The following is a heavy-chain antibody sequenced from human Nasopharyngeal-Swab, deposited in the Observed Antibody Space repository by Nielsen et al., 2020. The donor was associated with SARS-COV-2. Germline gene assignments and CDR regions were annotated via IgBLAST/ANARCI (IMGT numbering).Heavy chain of an antibody. Sequence: GGSLRLSCAASGFSITTYGMTWVRQAPGKGLEWVSSISELGSGIYYADSVWGRFSISRDTSKNTVYLQMNTLRADDTALYFCTRGLTGHIVQWIPSPYWGQGTLVTVSS. CDR2: ISELGSGI. J-gene: IGHJ4*02. D-gene: IGHD1-14*01. CDR3: TRGLTGHIVQWIPSPY. V-gene: IGHV3-23*01. CDR1: GFSITTYG.